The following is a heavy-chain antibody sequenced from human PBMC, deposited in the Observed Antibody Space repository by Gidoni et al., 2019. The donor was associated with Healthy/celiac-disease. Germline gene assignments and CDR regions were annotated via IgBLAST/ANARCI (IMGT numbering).Heavy chain of an antibody. V-gene: IGHV3-21*01. J-gene: IGHJ4*02. CDR2: ISSSSSCI. CDR1: GSPFSSYS. D-gene: IGHD2-21*02. CDR3: ASSVTAIPYFDY. Sequence: QLVESGGGLVMPGGSLRHSCAASGSPFSSYSMNWVRQAPGKGLEWVSSISSSSSCIYYADSVNSRFTISRDNAKNSLYLQMNSLGAEDTAVYYCASSVTAIPYFDYWGRGTLVTVSS.